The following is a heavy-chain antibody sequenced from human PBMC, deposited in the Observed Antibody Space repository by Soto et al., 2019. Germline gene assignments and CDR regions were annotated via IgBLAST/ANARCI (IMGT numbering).Heavy chain of an antibody. CDR1: GFTFSSYW. V-gene: IGHV3-74*01. CDR3: ARDWGSATTGYYYYYGMDV. CDR2: INSDGSST. Sequence: GGSLRLSCAASGFTFSSYWMHWVRQAPGKGPVWVSRINSDGSSTSYADSVKGRFTISRDNAKNTLYLQMNSLRAEDTAVYYCARDWGSATTGYYYYYGMDVWGQGTTVTVSS. J-gene: IGHJ6*02. D-gene: IGHD3-16*01.